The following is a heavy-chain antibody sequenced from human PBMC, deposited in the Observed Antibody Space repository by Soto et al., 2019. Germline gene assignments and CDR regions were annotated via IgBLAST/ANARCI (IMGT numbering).Heavy chain of an antibody. Sequence: QVQLVQSGSEVREPGASVKVSCKTSGYIFTKHGISWVRQAPGQGLEWLGWISAHNGYTNYAENFQGRLTLTTNQSASTAHMALRSLRSDDTAIYYCASVSGYGDGHFDFWGQGTLVTASS. D-gene: IGHD2-15*01. J-gene: IGHJ4*02. CDR1: GYIFTKHG. CDR3: ASVSGYGDGHFDF. CDR2: ISAHNGYT. V-gene: IGHV1-18*01.